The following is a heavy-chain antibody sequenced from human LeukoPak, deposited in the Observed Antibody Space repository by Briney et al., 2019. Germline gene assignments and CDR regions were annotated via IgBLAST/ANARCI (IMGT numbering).Heavy chain of an antibody. D-gene: IGHD1-14*01. CDR1: GLIFDTHT. V-gene: IGHV3-23*01. CDR2: ISGSGDST. J-gene: IGHJ6*02. Sequence: GGSLRLSCTASGLIFDTHTLTWVRQAPGKGLEWVASISGSGDSTNYGDSVKGRFTISRDNFKRTVHLEMSNLGADDTAMYYCVRRAAVRGMDFWGLGTTVIVSS. CDR3: VRRAAVRGMDF.